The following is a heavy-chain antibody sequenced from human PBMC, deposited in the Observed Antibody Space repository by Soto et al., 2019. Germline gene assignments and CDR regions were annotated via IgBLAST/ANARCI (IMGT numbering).Heavy chain of an antibody. D-gene: IGHD2-2*01. CDR2: ISYDGSNK. CDR1: GFTFSRYG. J-gene: IGHJ5*02. Sequence: QVQLVESGGGVVQPGRSLRLSCAASGFTFSRYGMHWVRQAPGKGLEWVAVISYDGSNKYYADSVKGRFTISRDNSKNTLYLQMNSLRAEDTAVYYCAKGDCISTSCYPFDPWGQGTLVTVSS. CDR3: AKGDCISTSCYPFDP. V-gene: IGHV3-30*18.